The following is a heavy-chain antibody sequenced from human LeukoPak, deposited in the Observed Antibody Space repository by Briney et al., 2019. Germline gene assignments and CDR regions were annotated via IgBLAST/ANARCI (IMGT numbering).Heavy chain of an antibody. CDR1: GDSISSHF. Sequence: SETLSLTCSVSGDSISSHFWSWTRQPPGKGLEWIGYIHYSGMTNYNPSLKSRATLSVDTSTNQFSLKLTSVTAADTAFYFCAREASSDPRLSSYFHDVWGEGIAVTVSS. J-gene: IGHJ6*04. V-gene: IGHV4-59*11. CDR2: IHYSGMT. D-gene: IGHD1-26*01. CDR3: AREASSDPRLSSYFHDV.